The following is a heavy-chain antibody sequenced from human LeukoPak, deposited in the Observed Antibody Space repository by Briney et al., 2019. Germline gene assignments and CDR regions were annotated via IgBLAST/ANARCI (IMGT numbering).Heavy chain of an antibody. V-gene: IGHV3-33*01. CDR1: GFTFSSYG. J-gene: IGHJ4*02. Sequence: PGGSLRLSCAASGFTFSSYGMHWVRQAPGKGLEWVAVIWYDGSNKYYADSVKGRFTISRDNSKNTLYLQMNSLRAEDTAVYYCARGELGGATTCPDYWGQGTLVTVSS. CDR3: ARGELGGATTCPDY. D-gene: IGHD1-26*01. CDR2: IWYDGSNK.